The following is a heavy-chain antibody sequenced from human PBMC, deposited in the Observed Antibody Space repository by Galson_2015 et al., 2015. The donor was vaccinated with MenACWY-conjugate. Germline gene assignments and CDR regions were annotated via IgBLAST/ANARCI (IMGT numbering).Heavy chain of an antibody. V-gene: IGHV4-61*01. CDR1: GASVSSPTSY. CDR2: VFYNGRT. CDR3: ARGLRLFDY. J-gene: IGHJ4*02. Sequence: ETLSLTCTVSGASVSSPTSYWSWIRQPPGKTLEWLGYVFYNGRTNHNPSLKSRVTISVDTSKNQLSLNLSSVTAADTAVYYCARGLRLFDYWGQGALLTVSS.